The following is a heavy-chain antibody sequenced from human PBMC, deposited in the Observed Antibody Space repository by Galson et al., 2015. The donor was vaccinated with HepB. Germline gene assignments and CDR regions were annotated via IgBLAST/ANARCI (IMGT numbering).Heavy chain of an antibody. J-gene: IGHJ4*02. CDR2: TSGYGDTT. D-gene: IGHD1-20*01. Sequence: SLRLSCAASGFTFGNYAMSWVRQAPGKGLEWVSETSGYGDTTHYADAVKGRFTISRDNSKNTLFLQMNSLRAEDTAVYYCAKGLDNWNDRGGFDSWGQGTLVTVSS. V-gene: IGHV3-23*01. CDR1: GFTFGNYA. CDR3: AKGLDNWNDRGGFDS.